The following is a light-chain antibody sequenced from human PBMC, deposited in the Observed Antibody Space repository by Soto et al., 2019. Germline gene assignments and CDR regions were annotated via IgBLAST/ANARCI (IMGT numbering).Light chain of an antibody. Sequence: EIVLTQSPATLSLSPGERATLSCRASQNIGSYLAWFQQKPGQAPRLLIYDAFNRATGIPTRFSGSGSGTDFTLTINSLEPEDVAVDYCQQRSGWPRTCGQGTRLEIK. J-gene: IGKJ5*01. CDR3: QQRSGWPRT. V-gene: IGKV3-11*01. CDR1: QNIGSY. CDR2: DAF.